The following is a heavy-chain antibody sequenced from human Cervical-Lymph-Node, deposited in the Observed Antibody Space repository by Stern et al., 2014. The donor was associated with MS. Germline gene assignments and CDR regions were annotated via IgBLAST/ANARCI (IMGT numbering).Heavy chain of an antibody. CDR3: ARWSVACDS. V-gene: IGHV5-51*03. CDR1: GYRFINNW. J-gene: IGHJ4*02. CDR2: IYPGDSDV. Sequence: EVQLVESGAEVRKPGDSLKISCKTSGYRFINNWIAWVRQVPGKGLEWIGMIYPGDSDVRYSPSFQGHVSISVDKSISTAYLQWNSLKASDTAVYYCARWSVACDSWGQGALITVSS. D-gene: IGHD2-21*01.